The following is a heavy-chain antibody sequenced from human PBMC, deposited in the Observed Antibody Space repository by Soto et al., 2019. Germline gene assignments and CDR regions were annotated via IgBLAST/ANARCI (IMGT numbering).Heavy chain of an antibody. J-gene: IGHJ4*02. CDR1: GGSISSYY. Sequence: TLSLTCTVSGGSISSYYWSWIRQPPGKGLEWIGYLSYSGNTNYTPSLKSRVTISVDTSKNQFSLKLSSVTAADTAVYYCARFRLHPGGSYYFDYWGQGTLVTVSS. V-gene: IGHV4-59*01. CDR3: ARFRLHPGGSYYFDY. CDR2: LSYSGNT.